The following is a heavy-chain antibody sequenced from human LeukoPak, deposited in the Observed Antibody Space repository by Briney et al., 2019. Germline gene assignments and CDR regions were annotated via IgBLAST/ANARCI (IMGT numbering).Heavy chain of an antibody. CDR2: ITPKTGGT. D-gene: IGHD3-16*01. J-gene: IGHJ4*02. CDR3: ARDHAYNYDFDY. V-gene: IGHV1-2*02. Sequence: ASVRVSCKSSGYAFMQYYIHWVRQAPGQGLEWMGWITPKTGGTNFARRFQGRVTLTRGTSINTVYMDLSGLRSDDTAIYYCARDHAYNYDFDYWGQGTLVTVSS. CDR1: GYAFMQYY.